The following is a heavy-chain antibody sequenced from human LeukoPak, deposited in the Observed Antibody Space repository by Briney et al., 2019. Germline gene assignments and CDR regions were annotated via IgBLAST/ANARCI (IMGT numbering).Heavy chain of an antibody. CDR1: GFTFSNYW. V-gene: IGHV3-7*04. CDR2: IKQDESEK. D-gene: IGHD2-21*02. J-gene: IGHJ4*02. Sequence: PGGSLRLSCAVSGFTFSNYWMSWVRQAPGKGLEWVAHIKQDESEKYYVDSVKGRFTISRDNTKSSLFLQMHGLRVEDTAVYYCARGDDFSGDYWGQGTLVTVSS. CDR3: ARGDDFSGDY.